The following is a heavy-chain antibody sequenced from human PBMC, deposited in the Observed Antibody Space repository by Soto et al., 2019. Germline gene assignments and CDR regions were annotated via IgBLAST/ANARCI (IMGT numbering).Heavy chain of an antibody. CDR3: AREVGAARYHVRYFDY. CDR2: INPSGGST. V-gene: IGHV1-46*01. D-gene: IGHD2-15*01. CDR1: GYTFTNYY. J-gene: IGHJ4*02. Sequence: ASGKVSCKASGYTFTNYYIHWVRQAPGQGLEWMGIINPSGGSTSYAQKFQGRVTMTRDTSTSTVYMELSSLRSEDTAVYYCAREVGAARYHVRYFDYWGQGTLVTVSS.